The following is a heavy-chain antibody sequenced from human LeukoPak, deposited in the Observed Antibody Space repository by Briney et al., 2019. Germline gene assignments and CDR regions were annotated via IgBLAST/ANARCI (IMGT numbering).Heavy chain of an antibody. D-gene: IGHD3-22*01. V-gene: IGHV4-39*01. Sequence: SETLSLTCTVSGGSIRNSNYYWGWIRQPPGKGLEWIGSNSGGTNYKPSLRSRVTISIDTSKNQFSLKVNSVTAADTAVYYCARHDGSYYTYNFDYWGQGTLVTVSS. CDR3: ARHDGSYYTYNFDY. J-gene: IGHJ4*02. CDR2: NSGGT. CDR1: GGSIRNSNYY.